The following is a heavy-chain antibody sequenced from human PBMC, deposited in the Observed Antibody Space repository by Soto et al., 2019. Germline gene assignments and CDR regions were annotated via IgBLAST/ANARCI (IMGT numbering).Heavy chain of an antibody. D-gene: IGHD3-10*02. Sequence: QITLKESGPTLVKPTQTLTLTCTFSGFSLSTNGVGVGWIRQPPGKALDWLALIYCDDDKRYSPSLKCRLTITKDTTKNRVVLTLTNMDPVDTATYYCAHSPRITMYDYWGQGTLVTVSS. CDR1: GFSLSTNGVG. CDR3: AHSPRITMYDY. J-gene: IGHJ4*02. V-gene: IGHV2-5*02. CDR2: IYCDDDK.